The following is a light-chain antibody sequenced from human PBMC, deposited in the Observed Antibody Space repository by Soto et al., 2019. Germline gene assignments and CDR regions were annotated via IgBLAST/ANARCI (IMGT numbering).Light chain of an antibody. J-gene: IGKJ1*01. V-gene: IGKV3-20*01. CDR1: QSVSSSY. Sequence: EIVLTQSPGTLSLSPGERATLSCRASQSVSSSYLAWYQQKPGQAPRLLIYGASSRAIGIPDRFSGSGSGTDFTLTISRLEPEDFAVYYCHQYGSAFGQGTKVEIK. CDR2: GAS. CDR3: HQYGSA.